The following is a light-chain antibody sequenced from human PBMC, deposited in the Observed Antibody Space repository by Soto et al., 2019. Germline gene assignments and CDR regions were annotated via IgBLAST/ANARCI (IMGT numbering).Light chain of an antibody. J-gene: IGLJ2*01. CDR3: CSYAGSYIL. CDR1: SSDVGGYKY. V-gene: IGLV2-11*01. Sequence: QSVLTQPRSVSGSPGQSVTISCTGTSSDVGGYKYVSWYQQHPGKAPKFMIYDVTKRPSGVPDRFSGSKSDNTASLTISGLQAEDEADYYCCSYAGSYILIGGGTKLTVL. CDR2: DVT.